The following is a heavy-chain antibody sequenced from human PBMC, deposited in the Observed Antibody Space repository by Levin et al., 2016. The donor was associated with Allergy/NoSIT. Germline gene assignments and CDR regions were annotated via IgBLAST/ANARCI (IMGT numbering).Heavy chain of an antibody. J-gene: IGHJ6*03. V-gene: IGHV5-10-1*01. Sequence: VRQMPGKGLEWMGRIDPSDSYTNYSPSFQGHVTISADKSISTAYLQWSSLKASDTAMYYCAMNPDYGDHYYYYYMDVWGKGTTVTVSS. D-gene: IGHD4-17*01. CDR3: AMNPDYGDHYYYYYMDV. CDR2: IDPSDSYT.